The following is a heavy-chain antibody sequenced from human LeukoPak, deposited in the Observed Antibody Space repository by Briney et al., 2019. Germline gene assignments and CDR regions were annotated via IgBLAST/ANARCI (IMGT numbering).Heavy chain of an antibody. D-gene: IGHD2-2*01. CDR2: ISGSGGST. J-gene: IGHJ4*02. V-gene: IGHV3-23*01. CDR3: AKTDCSSTSRSKRGVHFDY. CDR1: GFTFSSYA. Sequence: GGSLRLSCATPGFTFSSYAMSWVRQAPGKGLEWVSAISGSGGSTYYADSVKGRFTISRDNSKNTLYLQMNSLRAEDTAVYYCAKTDCSSTSRSKRGVHFDYWGQGTLVTVSS.